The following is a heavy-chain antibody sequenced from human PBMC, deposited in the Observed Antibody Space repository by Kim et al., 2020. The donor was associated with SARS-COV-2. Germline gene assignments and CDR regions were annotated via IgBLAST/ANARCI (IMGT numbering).Heavy chain of an antibody. J-gene: IGHJ4*02. V-gene: IGHV4-39*01. CDR3: ARQGSHKLYYFDY. D-gene: IGHD1-1*01. Sequence: SETLSLTCTVSGGSISSSSYYWGWIRQPPGKGLEWIGSIYYSGSTYYNPSLKSRVTISVDTSKNQFSLKLSSVTNADTAVYYCARQGSHKLYYFDYWGQGTLVTVSS. CDR2: IYYSGST. CDR1: GGSISSSSYY.